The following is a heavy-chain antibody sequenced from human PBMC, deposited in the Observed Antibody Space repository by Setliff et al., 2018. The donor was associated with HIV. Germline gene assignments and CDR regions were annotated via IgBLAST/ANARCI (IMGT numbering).Heavy chain of an antibody. CDR2: ITKRADET. CDR3: VRDLLWAFDM. Sequence: GGSLRLSCAASGFTFGSYSMNWVRQAPGKGLEWISYITKRADETHYADSVKGRLSISRDTAKNSLYLQMNSLRPEDTALYYCVRDLLWAFDMWGPGTMVTVSS. V-gene: IGHV3-21*05. CDR1: GFTFGSYS. J-gene: IGHJ3*02. D-gene: IGHD3-10*01.